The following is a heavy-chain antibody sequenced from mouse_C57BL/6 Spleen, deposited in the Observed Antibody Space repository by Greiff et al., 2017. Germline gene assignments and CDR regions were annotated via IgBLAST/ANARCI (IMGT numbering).Heavy chain of an antibody. CDR1: GYTFTSYD. D-gene: IGHD2-10*01. CDR3: ARSLLGAY. V-gene: IGHV1-85*01. J-gene: IGHJ3*01. CDR2: IYPRDGST. Sequence: VQVVESGPELVKPGASVKLSCKASGYTFTSYDINWVKPRPGQGLEWIGWIYPRDGSTKYNEKFKGKATLTVDTSSSTAYMELHSLTSEDSAVYFCARSLLGAYWGQGTLVTVSA.